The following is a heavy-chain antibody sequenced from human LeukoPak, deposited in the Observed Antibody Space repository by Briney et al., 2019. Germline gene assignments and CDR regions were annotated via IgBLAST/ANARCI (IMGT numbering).Heavy chain of an antibody. Sequence: GGSLRLSCAASGFTFSPYSMNWVRQAPGKGLEWVANINEDGGERHYVDTAKGRFTISRDNAKNSLYLQMNSLRAEDTAVYYCARGGNLENWGRGTLVTVSS. D-gene: IGHD1-14*01. CDR2: INEDGGER. V-gene: IGHV3-7*01. CDR1: GFTFSPYS. J-gene: IGHJ4*02. CDR3: ARGGNLEN.